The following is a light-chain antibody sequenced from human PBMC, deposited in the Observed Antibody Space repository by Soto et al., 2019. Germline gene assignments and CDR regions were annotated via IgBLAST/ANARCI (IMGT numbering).Light chain of an antibody. CDR3: QQYDELPLT. CDR1: QNVKTR. J-gene: IGKJ4*01. CDR2: DAF. V-gene: IGKV3-15*01. Sequence: EKVMTQSPATLSVSPGERATLSCRASQNVKTRLAWYQQKPGQAPRLLIFDAFTRATGIPARFSGSASGTDFTLTISSLQSEDSAVYYCQQYDELPLTFGGGTKVEIK.